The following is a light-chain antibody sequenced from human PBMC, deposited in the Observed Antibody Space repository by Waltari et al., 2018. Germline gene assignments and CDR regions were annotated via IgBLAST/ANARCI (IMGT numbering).Light chain of an antibody. CDR2: QNN. J-gene: IGLJ2*01. CDR1: SSNIGAGFD. CDR3: QSYDSNLVL. Sequence: QSVLTQPPSVSGAPGQRVTISCTGSSSNIGAGFDVHWYQQLPGTAPKLPIYQNNKRPSGVPDRFSGSKSGTSASLAITGLQAEDEADYYCQSYDSNLVLFGGGTKLTVL. V-gene: IGLV1-40*01.